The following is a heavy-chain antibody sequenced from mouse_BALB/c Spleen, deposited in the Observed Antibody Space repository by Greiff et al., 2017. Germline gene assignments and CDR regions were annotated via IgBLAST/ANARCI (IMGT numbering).Heavy chain of an antibody. CDR2: INPSTGYT. CDR3: ARSYGLAWFAY. Sequence: VQLQQSGAELAKPGASVKMSCKASGYTFTSYWMHWVKQRPGQGLEWIGYINPSTGYTEYNQKFKDKATLTADKSSSTAYMQLSSLTSEDSAVYYCARSYGLAWFAYWGQGTLVTVSA. CDR1: GYTFTSYW. V-gene: IGHV1-7*01. J-gene: IGHJ3*01. D-gene: IGHD2-10*02.